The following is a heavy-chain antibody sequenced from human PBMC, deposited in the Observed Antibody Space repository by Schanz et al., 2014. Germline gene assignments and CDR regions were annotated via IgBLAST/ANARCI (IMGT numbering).Heavy chain of an antibody. V-gene: IGHV3-48*01. CDR3: ASGVRVSSHPKGRQF. Sequence: VQLLQFGGGVVQPGRSLRLSCAASGFTFSTYAMSWVRQAPGKGLEWLSYIATSSSTRHYADSVKGRVTISRDNAKNSVYLQMRRLRVEDTAVYYCASGVRVSSHPKGRQFWGRGTLVIVSS. D-gene: IGHD6-6*01. CDR1: GFTFSTYA. J-gene: IGHJ1*01. CDR2: IATSSSTR.